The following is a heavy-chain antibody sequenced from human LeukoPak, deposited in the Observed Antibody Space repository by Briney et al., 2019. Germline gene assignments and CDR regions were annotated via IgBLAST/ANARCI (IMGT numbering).Heavy chain of an antibody. V-gene: IGHV3-30*18. CDR3: AKGPLRGTAAAIDY. Sequence: GGSLRLSCAASGFIVSSYGMHWFRQAPGKGLEWVAVISYDGRNIHYPDSVKGRFTISRDISTDTLWLQMDSLRTEDTAVYYCAKGPLRGTAAAIDYWGQGTLVTVSS. CDR1: GFIVSSYG. CDR2: ISYDGRNI. J-gene: IGHJ4*02. D-gene: IGHD2-2*01.